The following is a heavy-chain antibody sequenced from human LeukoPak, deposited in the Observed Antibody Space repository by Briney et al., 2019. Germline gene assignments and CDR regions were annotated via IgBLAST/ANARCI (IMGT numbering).Heavy chain of an antibody. CDR3: AREVDQLLSHVFDP. CDR2: IYHSGST. D-gene: IGHD2-2*01. Sequence: SETLSLTCTVSGYSISSGYYWGWIRQPPGKGLEWIGSIYHSGSTYYNPSLKSRVTISVDTSKNQFSLKLSSVTAADTAVYYCAREVDQLLSHVFDPWGQGTLVTVSS. J-gene: IGHJ5*02. CDR1: GYSISSGYY. V-gene: IGHV4-38-2*02.